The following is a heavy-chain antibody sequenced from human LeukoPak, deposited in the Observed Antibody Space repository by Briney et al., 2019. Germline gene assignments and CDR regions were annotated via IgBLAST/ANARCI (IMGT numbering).Heavy chain of an antibody. V-gene: IGHV4-39*01. CDR3: ARQRGYSSGWYFDY. CDR1: GGSISSSSYY. Sequence: PSETLSLTCTVSGGSISSSSYYWGWIRQPPGKGLEWIGSIYYSGSTYYNPSLKSRVTISVDTSKNQFSLKLSSVTAADTAVYYCARQRGYSSGWYFDYWGQGTLVTVSS. J-gene: IGHJ4*02. CDR2: IYYSGST. D-gene: IGHD6-19*01.